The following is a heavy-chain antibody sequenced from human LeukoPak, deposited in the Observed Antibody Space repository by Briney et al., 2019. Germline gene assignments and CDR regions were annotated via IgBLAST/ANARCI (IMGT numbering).Heavy chain of an antibody. V-gene: IGHV3-21*01. CDR2: ISSSSSYI. CDR3: ARADCSGGSCLVDC. CDR1: GFTFTKYA. D-gene: IGHD2-15*01. J-gene: IGHJ4*02. Sequence: PGGSLRLSCAASGFTFTKYAMHWVRQAPGKGLEWVSSISSSSSYIYFADSVKGRFTISRDNAKNSVYLQMNSLRVEDTAVYYCARADCSGGSCLVDCWGQGSLVIVSS.